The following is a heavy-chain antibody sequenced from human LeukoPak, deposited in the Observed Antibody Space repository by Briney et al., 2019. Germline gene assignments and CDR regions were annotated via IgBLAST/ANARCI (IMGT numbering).Heavy chain of an antibody. J-gene: IGHJ3*01. CDR3: ARRGSIDAFDV. CDR1: GYTFTNYW. V-gene: IGHV5-51*01. CDR2: IYPGDSDT. D-gene: IGHD3-10*01. Sequence: GESLKISCKGSGYTFTNYWIGWVRQMSGKGLEWMGIIYPGDSDTAYSPSFQGQVTISADVSVSTAYLQWSGLEASDTAIYYCARRGSIDAFDVWGQGTMITVSS.